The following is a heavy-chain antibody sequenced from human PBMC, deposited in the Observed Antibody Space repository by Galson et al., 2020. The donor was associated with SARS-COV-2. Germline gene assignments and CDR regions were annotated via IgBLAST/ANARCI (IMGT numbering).Heavy chain of an antibody. CDR2: ISAYNDNT. CDR3: ARWACGGGIGVSWFDP. V-gene: IGHV1-18*01. Sequence: ASVKVSCKASGYTFTNYGISWVRQAPGQGLEWVGWISAYNDNTNYAQKLQGRVTMTTDTSTSTAYMELRSLRSDDTAVYYCARWACGGGIGVSWFDPWGEGTRVRVSS. D-gene: IGHD3-16*02. J-gene: IGHJ5*02. CDR1: GYTFTNYG.